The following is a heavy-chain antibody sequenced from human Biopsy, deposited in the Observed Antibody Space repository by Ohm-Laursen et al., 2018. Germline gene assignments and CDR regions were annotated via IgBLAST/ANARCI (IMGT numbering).Heavy chain of an antibody. J-gene: IGHJ2*01. CDR3: ARFPLGAYDDSGSYRAVEHWYFDL. CDR2: IITVLETA. V-gene: IGHV1-69*13. Sequence: ASVKVSCKASGGAFTNYAISCVRQAPGHGLGWMGGIITVLETAGYAERFQGRVTITADVTTTTAYMDLSGLRSEDTAIYYCARFPLGAYDDSGSYRAVEHWYFDLWGRGTLVTVSS. D-gene: IGHD3-22*01. CDR1: GGAFTNYA.